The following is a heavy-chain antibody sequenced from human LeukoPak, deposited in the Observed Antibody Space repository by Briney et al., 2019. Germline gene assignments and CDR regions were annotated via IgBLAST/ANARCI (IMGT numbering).Heavy chain of an antibody. D-gene: IGHD3-10*01. Sequence: GGSLRLSCAASGFTVGSNYMSWVRQAPGKGLEWVSVIYSGGSTYYADSVKGRCTISRDNSKNTLYLQMNSLRAEDTAVYYCARARMGDYGSGSYFLDYWGQGTLVTVSS. CDR1: GFTVGSNY. CDR2: IYSGGST. CDR3: ARARMGDYGSGSYFLDY. J-gene: IGHJ4*02. V-gene: IGHV3-53*01.